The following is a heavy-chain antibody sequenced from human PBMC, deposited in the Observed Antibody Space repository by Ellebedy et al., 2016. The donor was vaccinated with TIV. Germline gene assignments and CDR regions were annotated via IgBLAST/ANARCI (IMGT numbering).Heavy chain of an antibody. Sequence: PGGSLRLSCKISGYNFSNNWISWVRQTPGKGLEWMGRIHPNDSDTDYRPSFRGHVTMSVDKSISFAFLQWSSLQASDTAMYYCARMLYGVDWYFDLWGRGTLVTVSS. CDR3: ARMLYGVDWYFDL. CDR2: IHPNDSDT. V-gene: IGHV5-10-1*01. J-gene: IGHJ2*01. D-gene: IGHD4-17*01. CDR1: GYNFSNNW.